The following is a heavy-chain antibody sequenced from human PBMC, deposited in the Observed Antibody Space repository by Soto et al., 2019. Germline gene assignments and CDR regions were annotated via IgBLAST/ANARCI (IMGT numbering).Heavy chain of an antibody. CDR3: ARTAVAGGYYYYGMDV. D-gene: IGHD6-19*01. J-gene: IGHJ6*02. CDR2: IYYSGST. CDR1: GGSISSYY. V-gene: IGHV4-59*01. Sequence: SETLSLTCTVSGGSISSYYWSWIRQPPGKGLEWIGYIYYSGSTNYNPSLKSRVTISVDTSKNQFSLKLSSVTAADTAVYYCARTAVAGGYYYYGMDVWGQGTTVTVSS.